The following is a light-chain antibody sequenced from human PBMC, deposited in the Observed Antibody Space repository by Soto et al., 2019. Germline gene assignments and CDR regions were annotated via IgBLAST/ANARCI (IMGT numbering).Light chain of an antibody. J-gene: IGKJ4*01. V-gene: IGKV1-6*01. Sequence: AIQMTQFPSSLSASVGDRVTITCQASQDIRSDLGWYQQRPGKAPNLLIYAASSLQSGVPSRFSGSGAGTDFTLTISSLQPEDFATYHCLQDYNYPLTFGGGTKVEIK. CDR2: AAS. CDR3: LQDYNYPLT. CDR1: QDIRSD.